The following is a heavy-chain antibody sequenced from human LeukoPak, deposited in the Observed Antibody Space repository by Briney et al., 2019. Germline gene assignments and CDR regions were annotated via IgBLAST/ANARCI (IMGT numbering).Heavy chain of an antibody. CDR2: VHLDGRT. V-gene: IGHV4-4*02. CDR3: AREGGFFRPLDY. Sequence: TSETLSLTCGVSGGSVTSTNWWTWVRQPPGKGLEWIGEVHLDGRTNYNPSLKSRLTMSVDLSENHISLKLTSVTAADTAVYYCAREGGFFRPLDYSGQGTLVTVSS. D-gene: IGHD3-3*01. CDR1: GGSVTSTNW. J-gene: IGHJ4*02.